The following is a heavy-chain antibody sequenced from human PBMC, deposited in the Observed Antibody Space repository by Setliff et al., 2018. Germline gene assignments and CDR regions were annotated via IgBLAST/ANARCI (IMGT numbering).Heavy chain of an antibody. CDR3: ARELPRTIFGVVIDY. Sequence: ASVKVSCKTSGYAFTVNYIHWVRQAPGQGLEWMGWISDYNGNTNYAQKLQGRVTMATYKSTSTAYMELRSLRSEDTAVYYCARELPRTIFGVVIDYWGQGTLVTVAS. V-gene: IGHV1-18*04. D-gene: IGHD3-3*01. J-gene: IGHJ4*02. CDR1: GYAFTVNY. CDR2: ISDYNGNT.